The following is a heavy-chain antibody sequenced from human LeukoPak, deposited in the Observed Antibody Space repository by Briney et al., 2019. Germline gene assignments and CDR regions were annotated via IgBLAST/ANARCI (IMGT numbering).Heavy chain of an antibody. J-gene: IGHJ4*02. Sequence: GGSLRLSCAASGFTFSDYYMSWIRQAPGKGLEWVSYISSSGSTIYYADSVKGRFTISRDNAKNSLYLQMNSLRAEDTAVYYCVRGTPLYSSSFDYWGQGTLVTVSS. CDR3: VRGTPLYSSSFDY. D-gene: IGHD6-6*01. CDR1: GFTFSDYY. CDR2: ISSSGSTI. V-gene: IGHV3-11*01.